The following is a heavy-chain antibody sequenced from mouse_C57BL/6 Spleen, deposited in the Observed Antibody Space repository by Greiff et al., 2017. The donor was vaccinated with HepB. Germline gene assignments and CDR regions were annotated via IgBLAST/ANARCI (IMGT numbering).Heavy chain of an antibody. V-gene: IGHV1-55*01. CDR2: IYPGSGST. Sequence: VQLQQPGAELVKPGASVKMSCKASGYTFTSYWITWVKQRPGQGLEWIGDIYPGSGSTNYNEKFKSKATLTVDTSSSTAYMQLSSLTSEDSAVYYCARTTVVARNYFDYWGQGTTLTVSS. J-gene: IGHJ2*01. D-gene: IGHD1-1*01. CDR1: GYTFTSYW. CDR3: ARTTVVARNYFDY.